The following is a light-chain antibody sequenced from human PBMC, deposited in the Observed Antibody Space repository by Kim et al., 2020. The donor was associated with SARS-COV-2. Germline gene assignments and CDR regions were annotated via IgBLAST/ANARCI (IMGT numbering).Light chain of an antibody. CDR1: ALPKQY. V-gene: IGLV3-25*03. J-gene: IGLJ2*01. Sequence: PGQTARITGSGDALPKQYAYWYQQKPGQAPVLVIYKDSERPSGIPERFSGSSSGTTVTLTISGVQAEDEADYYCQSADSSGTYDVFGGGTQLTVL. CDR3: QSADSSGTYDV. CDR2: KDS.